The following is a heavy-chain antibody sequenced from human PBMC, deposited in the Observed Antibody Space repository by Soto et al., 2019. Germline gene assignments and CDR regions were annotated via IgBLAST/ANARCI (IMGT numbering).Heavy chain of an antibody. CDR1: GFTFISYA. V-gene: IGHV3-30-3*01. CDR3: AGSDSSGWFLFSWFDP. CDR2: ISYDGSNK. Sequence: GGSLRLSCGASGFTFISYAMHWGRQAPGKGLEWVAVISYDGSNKYYADSVKGRFTISRDNSKNTLYLQMNSLRAEDTAVYYCAGSDSSGWFLFSWFDPWGQGTLVTVSS. J-gene: IGHJ5*02. D-gene: IGHD6-19*01.